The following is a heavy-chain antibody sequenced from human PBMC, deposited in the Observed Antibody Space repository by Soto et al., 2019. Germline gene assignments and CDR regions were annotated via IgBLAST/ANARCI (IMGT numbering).Heavy chain of an antibody. CDR3: ALGGRSSRLRGAGPWCEC. J-gene: IGHJ4*03. V-gene: IGHV3-30*03. CDR2: LSYEGSEE. D-gene: IGHD6-19*01. CDR1: GFNFGVFG. Sequence: GGSLRLSCAASGFNFGVFGMHWVRQAPGKGLERLSVLSYEGSEEYYADSVRGRFTISRDNSKNTLFLQMDSLRVDDTGVYYCALGGRSSRLRGAGPWCECWGQGTLGAVAS.